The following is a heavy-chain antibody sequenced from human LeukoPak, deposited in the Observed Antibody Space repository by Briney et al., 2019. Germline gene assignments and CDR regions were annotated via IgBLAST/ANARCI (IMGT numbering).Heavy chain of an antibody. CDR1: GYTFTSYD. CDR2: MNPNSGNT. J-gene: IGHJ5*02. D-gene: IGHD3-22*01. V-gene: IGHV1-8*01. CDR3: ARLYSRKIVVVITTSSRWFDP. Sequence: ASVKVSCKASGYTFTSYDINWVRQATGQGLEWMGWMNPNSGNTGYAQKFQGRVTMTRNTSISTAYMELSSLRSEATAVYYCARLYSRKIVVVITTSSRWFDPWGQGTLVTVSS.